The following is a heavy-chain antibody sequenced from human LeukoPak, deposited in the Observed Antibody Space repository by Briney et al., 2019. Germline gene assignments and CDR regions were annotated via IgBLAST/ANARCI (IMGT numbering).Heavy chain of an antibody. CDR2: ISYDGSNK. D-gene: IGHD4-17*01. Sequence: PGGSLRLSCAASGFTFGSYAMHWVRQAPGKGLEWVAVISYDGSNKYYADSVKGRFTISRDNSKNTLYLQMNSLRAEDTAVYYCARDGDYGDLYYYYGMDVWGQGTTVTVSS. CDR1: GFTFGSYA. CDR3: ARDGDYGDLYYYYGMDV. V-gene: IGHV3-30-3*01. J-gene: IGHJ6*02.